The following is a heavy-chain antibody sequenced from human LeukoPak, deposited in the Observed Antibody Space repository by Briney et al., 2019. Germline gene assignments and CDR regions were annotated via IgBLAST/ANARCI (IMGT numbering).Heavy chain of an antibody. CDR3: ARVTGIGYYYYYMDV. CDR2: IYYSGST. CDR1: GGSISSYY. J-gene: IGHJ6*03. D-gene: IGHD1-20*01. Sequence: PSETLSLTCTVSGGSISSYYWSWIRQPPGKGLEWIGYIYYSGSTNYNPSLKSRVTISEDTSKNQFSLKLSSVTAADTAVYYCARVTGIGYYYYYMDVWGKGTTVTVSS. V-gene: IGHV4-59*08.